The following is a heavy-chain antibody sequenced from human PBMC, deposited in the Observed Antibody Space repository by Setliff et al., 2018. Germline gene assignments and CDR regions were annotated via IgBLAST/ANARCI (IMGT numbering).Heavy chain of an antibody. CDR3: ARHDARGYYYYMDV. V-gene: IGHV4-39*01. Sequence: PSETLSLTCTVSGSSISSSDFYWGWIRQPPGKGLEWIGSIYYSGTTYYNPSLKSPVTISIDTSKNQFSLKLSSVTAADTAIYYCARHDARGYYYYMDVWGEGTTVTVSS. CDR1: GSSISSSDFY. J-gene: IGHJ6*03. D-gene: IGHD3-10*01. CDR2: IYYSGTT.